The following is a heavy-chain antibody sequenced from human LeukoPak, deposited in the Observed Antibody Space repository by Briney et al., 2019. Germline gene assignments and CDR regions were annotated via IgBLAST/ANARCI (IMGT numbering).Heavy chain of an antibody. J-gene: IGHJ3*02. V-gene: IGHV3-23*01. Sequence: PGGSLRLSCAASGFTFSSYAMSWVRQAPGKGLEWVSAISGSGGSTYYADSVKGRFTISRDNSKNTLYLQMNSLRAEDTAVYYCAKGVWATILTYDAFDIWGQGTMVTVSS. CDR1: GFTFSSYA. CDR3: AKGVWATILTYDAFDI. CDR2: ISGSGGST. D-gene: IGHD3-9*01.